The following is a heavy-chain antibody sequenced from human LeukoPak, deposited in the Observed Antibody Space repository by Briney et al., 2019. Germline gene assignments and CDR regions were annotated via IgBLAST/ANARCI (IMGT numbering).Heavy chain of an antibody. V-gene: IGHV3-7*01. J-gene: IGHJ4*02. Sequence: GGSLRLSCAASGFTFSSYWMSWVRQAPGKGLEWVANIKQDGSEKYVDSVKGRFTISRDNAKNSLYLQMNSLRAEDTAVYYCTRKNGLDYWGQGTLVTVSS. CDR1: GFTFSSYW. CDR2: IKQDGSEK. CDR3: TRKNGLDY.